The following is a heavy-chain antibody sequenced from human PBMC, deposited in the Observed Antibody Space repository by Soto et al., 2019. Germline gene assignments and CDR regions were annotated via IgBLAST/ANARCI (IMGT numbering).Heavy chain of an antibody. V-gene: IGHV3-33*01. CDR1: GFTFSSYG. CDR2: IWYDGSNK. J-gene: IGHJ4*02. D-gene: IGHD2-2*01. Sequence: QVQLVESGGGVVHLGRSLRLSCAASGFTFSSYGMHWVRQAPGKGLEWVAVIWYDGSNKYYADSVKGRFTISRDNSKNTLYLQMNNLRAEDTAVYYCARAGCSSTSCYYYFDYWGQGTLVTVSS. CDR3: ARAGCSSTSCYYYFDY.